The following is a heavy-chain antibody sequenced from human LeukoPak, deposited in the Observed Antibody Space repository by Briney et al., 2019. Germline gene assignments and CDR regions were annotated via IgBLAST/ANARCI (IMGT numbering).Heavy chain of an antibody. Sequence: PPETLSLTCTVSGGSISSGGYYWSWIRQHPEKGLEWIGYIYYTGSTFYNPSLKSRVIISVDTSKNQLSLRLSSVTVADTAVYYCASSEATTTPPPYGMDVWGQGTTVTVSS. D-gene: IGHD5-12*01. J-gene: IGHJ6*02. V-gene: IGHV4-31*03. CDR3: ASSEATTTPPPYGMDV. CDR2: IYYTGST. CDR1: GGSISSGGYY.